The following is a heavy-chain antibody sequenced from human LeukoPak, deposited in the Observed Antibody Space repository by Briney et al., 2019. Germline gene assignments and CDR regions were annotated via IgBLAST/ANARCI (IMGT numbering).Heavy chain of an antibody. V-gene: IGHV3-9*01. CDR1: GFTFDDYA. CDR2: ISWNSGSI. Sequence: GGSLRLSCAASGFTFDDYAMRWVRQAPGKGLEWVSGISWNSGSIGYADSVKGRFTISRDNAKNSLYLQMNSLRAEDTALYYCAKSKRYFDWLSSNFDYWGQGTLVTFSS. CDR3: AKSKRYFDWLSSNFDY. J-gene: IGHJ4*02. D-gene: IGHD3-9*01.